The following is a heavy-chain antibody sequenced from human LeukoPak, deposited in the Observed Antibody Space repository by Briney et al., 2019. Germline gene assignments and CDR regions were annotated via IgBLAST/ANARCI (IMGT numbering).Heavy chain of an antibody. V-gene: IGHV3-64*04. CDR3: AKDRWFGELSNWFDP. CDR2: TSSNGGST. CDR1: GFTFSNYA. J-gene: IGHJ5*02. D-gene: IGHD3-10*01. Sequence: GGSLRLSCAASGFTFSNYAMHWVRQAPGKGLEYVAATSSNGGSTYYADSVKGRFTISRDNSKNTLYLQMNSLRAEDTAVYYCAKDRWFGELSNWFDPWGQGTLVTVSS.